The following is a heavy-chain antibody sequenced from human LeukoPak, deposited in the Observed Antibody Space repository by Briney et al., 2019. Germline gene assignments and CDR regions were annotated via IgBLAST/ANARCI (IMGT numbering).Heavy chain of an antibody. Sequence: GGSLRLSRAASGFNFSDHYMSGIRQAPGKGLEWVAYISTSSRYTNYADSVKGRFTISRDNGKSSLYLQMNSLRAEDTAVYYCARDEYYYDSTGSTDLWGRGTLVTVSS. J-gene: IGHJ2*01. D-gene: IGHD3-22*01. CDR3: ARDEYYYDSTGSTDL. CDR2: ISTSSRYT. V-gene: IGHV3-11*05. CDR1: GFNFSDHY.